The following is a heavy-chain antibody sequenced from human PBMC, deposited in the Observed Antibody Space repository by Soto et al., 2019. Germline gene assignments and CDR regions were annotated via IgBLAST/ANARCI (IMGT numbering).Heavy chain of an antibody. CDR1: GFIFSDYY. CDR3: AREGTSYYYYYGMDV. Sequence: GGSLRLSCAASGFIFSDYYMNWIRQAPGKGLECVSYINDNGRYTNYADSVKGRFTISRDNAKNSLYLQMNSLRAEDTAVYYCAREGTSYYYYYGMDVWGQGTTVTVSS. V-gene: IGHV3-11*06. J-gene: IGHJ6*02. D-gene: IGHD3-10*01. CDR2: INDNGRYT.